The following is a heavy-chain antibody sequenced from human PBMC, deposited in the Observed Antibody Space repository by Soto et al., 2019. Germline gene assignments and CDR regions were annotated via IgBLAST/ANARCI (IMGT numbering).Heavy chain of an antibody. J-gene: IGHJ5*02. CDR3: ARHPRFSRSSGWLDP. Sequence: PGETLQCSCKASGCRFTTYWIAWGRQMPGKGLGWMGSIYPGDSDTCYTQHFQGQVTSLADNYNTTAYLYWRSLKASDTAMYYCARHPRFSRSSGWLDPWGQGTLVTVSS. CDR2: IYPGDSDT. D-gene: IGHD6-6*01. CDR1: GCRFTTYW. V-gene: IGHV5-51*01.